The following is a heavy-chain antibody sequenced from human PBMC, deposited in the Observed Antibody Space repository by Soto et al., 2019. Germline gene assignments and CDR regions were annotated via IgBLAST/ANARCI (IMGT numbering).Heavy chain of an antibody. Sequence: QVQLQESGPGLVKPSQTLSLTCTVSGGSISSGGYYWSWIRQHPGKGLEWIGYIYYSGSTYYNPSLKSRVTISVDTSKNQFSLKLSSVTAADTAVYYCARGRYCTNGVCPWDYWGQGTLVTVSS. V-gene: IGHV4-31*03. CDR3: ARGRYCTNGVCPWDY. CDR2: IYYSGST. J-gene: IGHJ4*02. CDR1: GGSISSGGYY. D-gene: IGHD2-8*01.